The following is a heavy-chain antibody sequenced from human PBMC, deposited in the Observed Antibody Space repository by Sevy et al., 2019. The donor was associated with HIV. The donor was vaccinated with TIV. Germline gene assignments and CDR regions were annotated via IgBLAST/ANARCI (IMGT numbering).Heavy chain of an antibody. J-gene: IGHJ4*02. D-gene: IGHD2-21*01. CDR3: RGGELAIETKAPPFDY. Sequence: GGSLRLSCTASGFTFGDDAMSWFRQAPGKELEWVGFIRSKAYGGTTEYAASVKGRFTISRDDSKSIAYLQMNSLKTEDTAVYYCRGGELAIETKAPPFDYWGQGTLVTVSS. V-gene: IGHV3-49*03. CDR2: IRSKAYGGTT. CDR1: GFTFGDDA.